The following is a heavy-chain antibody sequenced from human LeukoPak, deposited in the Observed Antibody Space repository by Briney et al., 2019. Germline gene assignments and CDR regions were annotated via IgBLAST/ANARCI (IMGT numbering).Heavy chain of an antibody. D-gene: IGHD6-19*01. CDR2: IKQDGSEK. Sequence: PGGSLRLSCAASGFTFSSYWMSWVRQAPGKGLEWVANIKQDGSEKYYVDSVKGRFTISRDNAKNPLYLQMNSLRAEDTAAYYCASSVAGTRYYFDYWGQGTLVTVSS. V-gene: IGHV3-7*01. CDR1: GFTFSSYW. CDR3: ASSVAGTRYYFDY. J-gene: IGHJ4*02.